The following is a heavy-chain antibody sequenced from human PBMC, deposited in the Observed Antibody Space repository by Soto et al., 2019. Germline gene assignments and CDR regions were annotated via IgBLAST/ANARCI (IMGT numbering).Heavy chain of an antibody. CDR3: ARGSNSAFDP. J-gene: IGHJ5*02. Sequence: GGSMRLSCAASGFNFSPYWMHWVRQTPGKGLVWVSRINAEGNTIYADSVKGRFTISRDNAKNMLYLQMTSLRAEDTAVYFCARGSNSAFDPWGQGTLVTVSS. V-gene: IGHV3-74*01. CDR2: INAEGNT. CDR1: GFNFSPYW.